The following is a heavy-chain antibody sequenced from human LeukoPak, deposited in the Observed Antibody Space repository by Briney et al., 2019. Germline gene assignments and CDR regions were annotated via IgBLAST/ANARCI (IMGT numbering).Heavy chain of an antibody. D-gene: IGHD3-3*01. Sequence: SDTLSLTCTVSGASISDYYWSWIRQSAGKGLEWIGRISTTGSTYYNPSFQSRVTMSADPSKTLFFLRLRSVTAADTAVYYCARSPSTIGWNWGYYFDYWGQGSLVTISS. J-gene: IGHJ4*02. CDR2: ISTTGST. CDR1: GASISDYY. CDR3: ARSPSTIGWNWGYYFDY. V-gene: IGHV4-4*07.